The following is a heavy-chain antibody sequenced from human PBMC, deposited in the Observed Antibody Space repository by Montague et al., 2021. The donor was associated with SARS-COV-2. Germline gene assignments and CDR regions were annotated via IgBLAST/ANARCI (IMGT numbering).Heavy chain of an antibody. CDR2: IYSGGST. CDR1: GFTVSSNY. CDR3: ARDTPKQLNYYYGMGV. D-gene: IGHD6-13*01. V-gene: IGHV3-66*01. Sequence: SLRLSCAASGFTVSSNYMSWVRQAPGKGLEWVSDIYSGGSTYYADSVKGRFTISRDNSKNTVYLQMNSLRAEDTAVYYCARDTPKQLNYYYGMGVWGQGTTVTVSS. J-gene: IGHJ6*02.